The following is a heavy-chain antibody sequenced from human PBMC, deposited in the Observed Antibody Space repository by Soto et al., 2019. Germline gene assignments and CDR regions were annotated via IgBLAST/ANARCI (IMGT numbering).Heavy chain of an antibody. D-gene: IGHD3-3*01. V-gene: IGHV3-7*01. Sequence: GGSLRLSCAASGFTFSSYWMSWVRQAPGKGLEWVANIKQDGSEKYYVDSVKGRFTISRDNAKNSLYLQMNSLRAEDTAVYYCARHNDFWSGYYDHYYYMDVWGKGTTVTVSS. CDR1: GFTFSSYW. CDR2: IKQDGSEK. J-gene: IGHJ6*03. CDR3: ARHNDFWSGYYDHYYYMDV.